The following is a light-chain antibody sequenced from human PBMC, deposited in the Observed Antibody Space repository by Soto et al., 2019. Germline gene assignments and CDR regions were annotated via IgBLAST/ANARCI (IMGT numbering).Light chain of an antibody. V-gene: IGKV3-15*01. J-gene: IGKJ1*01. CDR1: QSIDNR. Sequence: IVMTQSPATLSVSPGERATLSCRASQSIDNRLAWYQQRPGQAPRLLIYGASTRATGIPARFSGSGSGTEFTLTISGLQSEGFGVYYCQQYKNWRTFGQGTNVETK. CDR3: QQYKNWRT. CDR2: GAS.